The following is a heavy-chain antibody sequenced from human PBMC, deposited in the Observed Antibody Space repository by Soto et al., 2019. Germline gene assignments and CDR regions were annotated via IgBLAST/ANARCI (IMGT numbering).Heavy chain of an antibody. D-gene: IGHD6-19*01. Sequence: SETLSLTCTVSGGSISSGDYYWSCIRQPPGKGLEWIGYIYYSGSTYYNPSLKSRVTISVDTSKNQFSLKLSSVTAADTAVYYCARDAQWLDPPPNYYYGMDVWGQGTTVTVSS. CDR3: ARDAQWLDPPPNYYYGMDV. CDR1: GGSISSGDYY. V-gene: IGHV4-30-4*01. CDR2: IYYSGST. J-gene: IGHJ6*02.